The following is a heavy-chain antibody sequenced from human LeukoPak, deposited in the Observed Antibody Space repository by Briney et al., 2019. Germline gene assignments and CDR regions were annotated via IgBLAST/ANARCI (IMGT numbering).Heavy chain of an antibody. J-gene: IGHJ4*02. CDR2: IYPGDSDT. CDR3: ARSGCSSTSCYTGFDY. Sequence: GESLKISCKGSGYSFTSYWIGWVRQMPGKGLGWTGIIYPGDSDTRYSPSFQGQVTISADKSISTAYLQWSSLKASDTAMYYCARSGCSSTSCYTGFDYWGQGTLVTVSS. D-gene: IGHD2-2*02. CDR1: GYSFTSYW. V-gene: IGHV5-51*01.